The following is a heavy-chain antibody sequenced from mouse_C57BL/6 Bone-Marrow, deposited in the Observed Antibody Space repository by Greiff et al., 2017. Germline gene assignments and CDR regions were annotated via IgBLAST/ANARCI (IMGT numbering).Heavy chain of an antibody. V-gene: IGHV14-1*01. CDR2: IDPEDGDT. D-gene: IGHD1-1*01. Sequence: VQLQQSGAELVRPGASVKLSCTASGFNIKDYYMHWVQQRPEQGLEWIGRIDPEDGDTEYAPKFQGKATMTADTSSNTAYLQLSSLTSEDTAVYYSTAQGGLCGRSYEDDWGKGTTLTVSS. CDR1: GFNIKDYY. CDR3: TAQGGLCGRSYEDD. J-gene: IGHJ2*01.